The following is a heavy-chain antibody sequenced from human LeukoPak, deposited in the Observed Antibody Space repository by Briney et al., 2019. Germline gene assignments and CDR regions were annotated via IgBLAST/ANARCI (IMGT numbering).Heavy chain of an antibody. CDR2: INHSGST. V-gene: IGHV4-38-2*02. Sequence: PSETLSLTCTVSGYSISTGYYWDWIRQPPGKGLEWIGEINHSGSTNYNPSLKSRVTISVDTSKNQFSLKLSSVTAADTAVYYCARAPGISGWSSDYWGQGTLVTVSS. CDR1: GYSISTGYY. CDR3: ARAPGISGWSSDY. D-gene: IGHD6-19*01. J-gene: IGHJ4*02.